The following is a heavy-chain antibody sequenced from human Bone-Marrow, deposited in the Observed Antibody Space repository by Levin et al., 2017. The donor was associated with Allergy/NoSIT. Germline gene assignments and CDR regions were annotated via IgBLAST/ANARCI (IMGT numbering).Heavy chain of an antibody. D-gene: IGHD6-19*01. CDR2: ISNSAAT. CDR3: TRGGGWLTDS. V-gene: IGHV4-61*01. CDR1: GDSISSDISY. Sequence: SCTVSGDSISSDISYWSWIRQPPGKGLEWIGYISNSAATKYNPSLKSRLTISLDTSNNQFSLKLASVTAADTAVYYCTRGGGWLTDSWGQGTLVIVSS. J-gene: IGHJ4*02.